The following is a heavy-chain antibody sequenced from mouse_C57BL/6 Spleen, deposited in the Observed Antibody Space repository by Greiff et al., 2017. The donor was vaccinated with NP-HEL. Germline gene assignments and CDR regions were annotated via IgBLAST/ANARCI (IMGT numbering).Heavy chain of an antibody. CDR3: ARSYYGNSSSYWYFDV. CDR2: IHPNSGST. J-gene: IGHJ1*03. Sequence: QVQLQQPGAELVKPGASVKLSCKASGYTFTSYWMHWVKQRPGQGLEWIGMIHPNSGSTNYNEKFKSKATLTVDKASSTAYMQLSSLTSEDSAVYDCARSYYGNSSSYWYFDVWGTGTTVTVSS. V-gene: IGHV1-64*01. D-gene: IGHD1-1*01. CDR1: GYTFTSYW.